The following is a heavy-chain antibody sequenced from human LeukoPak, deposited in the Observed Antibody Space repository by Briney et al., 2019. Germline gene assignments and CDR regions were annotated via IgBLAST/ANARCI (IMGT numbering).Heavy chain of an antibody. CDR2: IYPGDSDT. CDR1: GYSFTSYW. J-gene: IGHJ3*02. CDR3: AKTSRYSTEPDVCAFDI. V-gene: IGHV5-51*01. D-gene: IGHD6-13*01. Sequence: GESLKISCKGSGYSFTSYWIGWVRQMPGKGLEWMGIIYPGDSDTRYSPSFQGQVTISADKSISTAYLQWSSLKASDTAMYYCAKTSRYSTEPDVCAFDIWGQGTMVTVSS.